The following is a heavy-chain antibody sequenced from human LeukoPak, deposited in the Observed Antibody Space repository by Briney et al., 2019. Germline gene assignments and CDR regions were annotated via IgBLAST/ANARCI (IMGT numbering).Heavy chain of an antibody. CDR3: ARERSITMIEDAFDI. CDR2: INAGNGNT. CDR1: GYTFTSYA. V-gene: IGHV1-3*01. J-gene: IGHJ3*02. Sequence: GASVKVSCKASGYTFTSYAMHWVRQAPGQRLEWMGWINAGNGNTKYSQKFQGRVTITRDTSASTAYMELSSLRSEDTAVYYCARERSITMIEDAFDIWGQGTMVTVSS. D-gene: IGHD3-22*01.